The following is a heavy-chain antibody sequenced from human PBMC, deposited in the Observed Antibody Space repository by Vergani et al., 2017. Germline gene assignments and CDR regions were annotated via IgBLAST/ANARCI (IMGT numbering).Heavy chain of an antibody. V-gene: IGHV3-23*01. J-gene: IGHJ4*02. CDR3: ARVWFGEFSYFDY. Sequence: EVQLLESGGGLVQPGGSLRFSCAASGFTFSSYAMSWVRQAPGKGLEWVSAISGSGGSTYYADSVKGRFTISRDNSKNTLYLQMNSLRAEDTAVYYCARVWFGEFSYFDYWGQGTLVTVSS. CDR1: GFTFSSYA. D-gene: IGHD3-10*01. CDR2: ISGSGGST.